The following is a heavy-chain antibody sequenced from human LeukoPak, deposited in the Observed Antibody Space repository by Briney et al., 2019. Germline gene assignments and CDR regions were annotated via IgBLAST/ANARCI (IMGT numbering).Heavy chain of an antibody. Sequence: SETLSLTCTVSGGSISSYYWSWIRQPPGKGLEWIGYIYYSGSTNYNPSLKSRVTISVDTSKNQFSLKLSSVTAADTAVYYCARMESTTATAFDYWGQGTLVTVSS. V-gene: IGHV4-59*08. CDR2: IYYSGST. CDR1: GGSISSYY. D-gene: IGHD4-17*01. J-gene: IGHJ4*02. CDR3: ARMESTTATAFDY.